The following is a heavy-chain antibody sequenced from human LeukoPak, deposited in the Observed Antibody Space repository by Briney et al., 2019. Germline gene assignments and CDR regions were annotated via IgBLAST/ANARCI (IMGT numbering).Heavy chain of an antibody. CDR1: GFTFTNAW. CDR3: ATDGGINYPNMGY. CDR2: IKSESDGGTT. D-gene: IGHD1-26*01. J-gene: IGHJ4*02. V-gene: IGHV3-15*01. Sequence: GGSLRLSCAASGFTFTNAWMSRARQAPGKGLEWLGRIKSESDGGTTVYAAPVKGRITISRDDSKNTLYLQMNSLKTEDTAVYYCATDGGINYPNMGYWGQGTLVTVSS.